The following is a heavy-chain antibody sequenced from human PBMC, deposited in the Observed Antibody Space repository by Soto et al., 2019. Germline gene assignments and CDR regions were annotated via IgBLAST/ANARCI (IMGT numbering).Heavy chain of an antibody. CDR1: GFTFSSYA. CDR3: VKGDFGVDY. Sequence: EVQLLESGGGLVQPGGSLRLSCAASGFTFSSYAMNWVRQAPGKGLEWVSAISGSGGSTYYADSLKGRFTISRDNAKDTLYLQMNSLRADDTAVYDCVKGDFGVDYWGQGTLVTVSS. V-gene: IGHV3-23*01. D-gene: IGHD3-3*01. J-gene: IGHJ4*02. CDR2: ISGSGGST.